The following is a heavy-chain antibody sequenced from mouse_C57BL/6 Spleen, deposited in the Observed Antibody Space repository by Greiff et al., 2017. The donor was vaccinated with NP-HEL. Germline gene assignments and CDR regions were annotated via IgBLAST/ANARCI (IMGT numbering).Heavy chain of an antibody. J-gene: IGHJ2*01. V-gene: IGHV1-15*01. D-gene: IGHD3-2*02. CDR2: IDPETGGT. CDR1: GYTFTDYE. CDR3: TRGGETAQALYYFDY. Sequence: QVQLKESGAELVRPGASVTLSCKASGYTFTDYEMHWVKQTPVHGLEWIGAIDPETGGTAYNQKFKGKAILTADKSSSTAYMELRSLTSEDSAVYYCTRGGETAQALYYFDYGGQGTTLTVSS.